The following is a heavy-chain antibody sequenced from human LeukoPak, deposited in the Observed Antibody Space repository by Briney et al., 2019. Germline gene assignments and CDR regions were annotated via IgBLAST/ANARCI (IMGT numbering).Heavy chain of an antibody. Sequence: PGGSLRLSCAASGFTFSSYWMSWVRQAPGKGLEWVAIIKQDGSEKYYVDSVKGRFTISRDNAKNSLYLQMNSLRAEDTAVYYCARDLRYCSSTSCYSYYYGMDVWGQGTTVTVSS. J-gene: IGHJ6*02. V-gene: IGHV3-7*01. D-gene: IGHD2-2*01. CDR2: IKQDGSEK. CDR1: GFTFSSYW. CDR3: ARDLRYCSSTSCYSYYYGMDV.